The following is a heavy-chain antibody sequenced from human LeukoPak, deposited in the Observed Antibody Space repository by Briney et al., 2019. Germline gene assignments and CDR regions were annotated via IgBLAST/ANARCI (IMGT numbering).Heavy chain of an antibody. CDR2: ISGSGGST. D-gene: IGHD3-22*01. J-gene: IGHJ4*02. Sequence: GGSLRLSCAASGFTFSSYAMNWVRQAPGKGLEWVSVISGSGGSTYYADSVKGRFTISRDNSKNTLYLQMNSLRAEDTAVYYCAKEPYDSSGYSNYFDYWGQGTLVTVSS. V-gene: IGHV3-23*01. CDR3: AKEPYDSSGYSNYFDY. CDR1: GFTFSSYA.